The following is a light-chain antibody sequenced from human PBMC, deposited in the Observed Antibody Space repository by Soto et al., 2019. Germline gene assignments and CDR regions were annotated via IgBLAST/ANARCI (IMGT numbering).Light chain of an antibody. CDR2: DVS. J-gene: IGLJ1*01. CDR3: SSYAGSNNYV. CDR1: SSDVGGYNY. V-gene: IGLV2-8*01. Sequence: QSVLTQPPSASGSPGQSVTICCTGTSSDVGGYNYVSWYQQHPGKAPKLMIYDVSKRPSGVPDRFSGSKSGNTASLTVSGLQAEDEADYYCSSYAGSNNYVFGTGTKLTVL.